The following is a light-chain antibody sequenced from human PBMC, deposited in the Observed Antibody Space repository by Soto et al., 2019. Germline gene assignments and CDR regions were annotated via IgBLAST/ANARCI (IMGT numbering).Light chain of an antibody. CDR1: QSISNW. Sequence: DIHMTQSPSTLPASVGDRVTITCRASQSISNWLAWYQQKPGKAPNLLIYAASSLQSGVPSRFSGSRSGTDFTLTISSLQPEDFATYYCQQSYSTPTFGPGTKVDIK. CDR3: QQSYSTPT. CDR2: AAS. V-gene: IGKV1-39*01. J-gene: IGKJ3*01.